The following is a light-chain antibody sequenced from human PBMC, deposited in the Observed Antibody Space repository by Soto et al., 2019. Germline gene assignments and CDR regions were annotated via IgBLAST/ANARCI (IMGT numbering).Light chain of an antibody. CDR3: QHYHNLPPFT. CDR1: QDIRTS. CDR2: GAS. Sequence: DIQMTQSPSSLSASVGARGSITCQASQDIRTSLGWFQQKPGRAPKLLIYGASYLETGVPSRFRGSGSGTDFTLTISSLQPEDTATYYCQHYHNLPPFTFGPGTRVDVK. J-gene: IGKJ3*01. V-gene: IGKV1-33*01.